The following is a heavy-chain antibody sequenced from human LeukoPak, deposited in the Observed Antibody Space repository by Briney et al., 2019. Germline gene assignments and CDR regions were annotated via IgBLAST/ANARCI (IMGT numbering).Heavy chain of an antibody. CDR2: IYYIGST. Sequence: PSETLSLTCTVSGASISSGSYYWGWIRQPPGKGLEWIGSIYYIGSTYYNPSLKSRVTISVDTSKNQFSLKLSSVTAADTAVYYCARALEGYCSSTSCYAVNWFDPWGQGTLVTVSS. D-gene: IGHD2-2*01. V-gene: IGHV4-39*07. CDR1: GASISSGSYY. CDR3: ARALEGYCSSTSCYAVNWFDP. J-gene: IGHJ5*02.